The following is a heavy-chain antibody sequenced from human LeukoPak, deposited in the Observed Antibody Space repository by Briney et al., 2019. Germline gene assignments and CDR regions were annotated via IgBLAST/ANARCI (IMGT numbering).Heavy chain of an antibody. CDR2: ISAYNGAT. CDR1: GSTLTNYG. CDR3: ARDRSYGPYHFED. Sequence: ASVKVSCKTSGSTLTNYGISWVRQAPGQRLEWMGWISAYNGATNYARKFQGRVAMTTDTSTSTAYMELGSLRSDDTAVYYCARDRSYGPYHFEDWGQGTLVTVSS. D-gene: IGHD3-16*01. J-gene: IGHJ4*02. V-gene: IGHV1-18*01.